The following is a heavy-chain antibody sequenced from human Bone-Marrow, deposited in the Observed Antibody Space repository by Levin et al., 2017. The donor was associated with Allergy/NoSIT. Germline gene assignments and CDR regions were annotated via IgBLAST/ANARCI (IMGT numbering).Heavy chain of an antibody. V-gene: IGHV2-5*02. CDR3: AHRGWVNLHYYFDY. D-gene: IGHD6-19*01. Sequence: SGPTLVKPTQTLTLTCTFSGFSLSTSGVAVGWIRQPPGKALEWLAVIYWDDDKRYNPSLRSRLTITKDTSKNQVVLTMTNMDPVDTATYFCAHRGWVNLHYYFDYWGQENLVTVSS. J-gene: IGHJ4*02. CDR2: IYWDDDK. CDR1: GFSLSTSGVA.